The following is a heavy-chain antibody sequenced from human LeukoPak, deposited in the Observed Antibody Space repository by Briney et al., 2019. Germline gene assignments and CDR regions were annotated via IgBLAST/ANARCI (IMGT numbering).Heavy chain of an antibody. CDR3: ARDIGEDYVGGSYPITYYFDY. CDR2: ISYDGSHN. J-gene: IGHJ4*02. V-gene: IGHV3-30*03. CDR1: GFTFSSYG. Sequence: GRSLRLSCAASGFTFSSYGMHWVRQAPGKGLEWVAVISYDGSHNYNADSVKGRFTISRDNSKNTLYLQMSSLRAEDTAVYYCARDIGEDYVGGSYPITYYFDYWGQGTLVTVSS. D-gene: IGHD3-16*02.